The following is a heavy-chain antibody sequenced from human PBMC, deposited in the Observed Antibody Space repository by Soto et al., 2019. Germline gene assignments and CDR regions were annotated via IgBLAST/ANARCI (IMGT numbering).Heavy chain of an antibody. CDR2: IGSTGGHI. Sequence: GGSLRLSCAASGFTFSSYTMNWVRQAPGKGLECVSSIGSTGGHIYYADSVKGRFTISRDNARNSLYLQMNSLRADDTAVYFCVATYSFAAYWGQGSLVTVS. D-gene: IGHD5-12*01. CDR1: GFTFSSYT. J-gene: IGHJ4*02. CDR3: VATYSFAAY. V-gene: IGHV3-21*01.